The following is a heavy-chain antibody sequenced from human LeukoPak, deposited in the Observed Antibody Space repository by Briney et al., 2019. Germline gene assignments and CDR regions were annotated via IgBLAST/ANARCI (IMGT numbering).Heavy chain of an antibody. CDR3: GKEKERSSGWYLVDY. Sequence: SQTLSLTCAISGDSVSSNSAAWNWIRQSPSRGLEWLGRTYYRSKWYNDYAVSVKSRITINPDTSKNQFSLQLNSVTPEDTAVYFRGKEKERSSGWYLVDYWGQGTLVTVSS. D-gene: IGHD6-19*01. CDR2: TYYRSKWYN. J-gene: IGHJ4*02. V-gene: IGHV6-1*01. CDR1: GDSVSSNSAA.